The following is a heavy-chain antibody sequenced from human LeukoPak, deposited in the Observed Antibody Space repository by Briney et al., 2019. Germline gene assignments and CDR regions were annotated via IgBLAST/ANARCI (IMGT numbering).Heavy chain of an antibody. D-gene: IGHD3-3*01. J-gene: IGHJ6*03. Sequence: SETLSLTCTVSGGSISSYYWSWIRQPPGKGLEWIGEINHSGSTNYNPSLKSRVTISVDTSKNQFSLKLSSVTAADTAVYYCARGGIWRFLEWLLLMQTGRRKTTYYYYYMDVWGKGTTVTVSS. CDR3: ARGGIWRFLEWLLLMQTGRRKTTYYYYYMDV. V-gene: IGHV4-34*01. CDR1: GGSISSYY. CDR2: INHSGST.